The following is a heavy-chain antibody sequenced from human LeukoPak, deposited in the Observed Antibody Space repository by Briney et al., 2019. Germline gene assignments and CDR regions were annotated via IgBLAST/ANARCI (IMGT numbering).Heavy chain of an antibody. Sequence: GGSLRLSCAASGFTFSSYAMSWVRQAPGKGLEWVANIKQDGGQIYYVDSVKGRFTISRDNAKNSLHLQMNSLRADDTAVYYCAREGINGRYFDSWGQGALVTVSS. J-gene: IGHJ4*02. CDR3: AREGINGRYFDS. CDR2: IKQDGGQI. V-gene: IGHV3-7*01. D-gene: IGHD1-14*01. CDR1: GFTFSSYA.